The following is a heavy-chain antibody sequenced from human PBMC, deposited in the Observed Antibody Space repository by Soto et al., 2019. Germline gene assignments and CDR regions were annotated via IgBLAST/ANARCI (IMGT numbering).Heavy chain of an antibody. CDR1: GFSFSSYS. Sequence: PGGSLRLSCVASGFSFSSYSLVWVRQAPGKGLEGVTYIFVDNTTIYYADTVKGRFTVSRDNAQNSLFLVINSLRAEDTAVYYCARDRDWAFDYWGQGTLVTVSS. D-gene: IGHD3-9*01. V-gene: IGHV3-48*04. CDR3: ARDRDWAFDY. J-gene: IGHJ4*02. CDR2: IFVDNTTI.